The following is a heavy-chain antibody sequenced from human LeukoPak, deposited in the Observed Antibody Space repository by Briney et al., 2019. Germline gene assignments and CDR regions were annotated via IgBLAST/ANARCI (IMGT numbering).Heavy chain of an antibody. CDR1: GCSISSYY. Sequence: SETLSLTCTVSGCSISSYYRSWIRQPAGKGLEWIGRIYTSGSTNYNPSLKSRVTMSVDTSKNQFSLKLSSVTAADTAVYYCAREGAPGVVVPVYYYYYMDVWGKGTTVTVSS. CDR3: AREGAPGVVVPVYYYYYMDV. CDR2: IYTSGST. V-gene: IGHV4-4*07. J-gene: IGHJ6*03. D-gene: IGHD2-2*01.